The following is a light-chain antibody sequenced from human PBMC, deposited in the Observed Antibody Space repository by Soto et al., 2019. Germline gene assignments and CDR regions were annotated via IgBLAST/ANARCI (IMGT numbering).Light chain of an antibody. CDR1: QGISSY. CDR3: QQLNSYPLT. V-gene: IGKV1-9*01. CDR2: AAS. J-gene: IGKJ1*01. Sequence: DIQLTQSPSFLSASVGDRVTITCRASQGISSYLAWYQQKPGKAPKLLIYAASTLQSGVPSRFSGSGSGTEFTLTISSLQPEDFATYYCQQLNSYPLTFGQETKVEIK.